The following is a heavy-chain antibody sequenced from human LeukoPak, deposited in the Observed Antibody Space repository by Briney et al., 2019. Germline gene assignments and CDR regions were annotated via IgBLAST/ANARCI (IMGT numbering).Heavy chain of an antibody. V-gene: IGHV4-30-4*01. Sequence: SETLSLTCTVSGASIRSGDYYWSCIRQPPGTGLEWIGYIYDSGSTYYNPSLKSRITISVDTSENRFSLKLRSVTATDTAVYYCARDCSGGSCYGAFDIWGQGSMVTVSS. CDR2: IYDSGST. CDR1: GASIRSGDYY. CDR3: ARDCSGGSCYGAFDI. D-gene: IGHD2-15*01. J-gene: IGHJ3*02.